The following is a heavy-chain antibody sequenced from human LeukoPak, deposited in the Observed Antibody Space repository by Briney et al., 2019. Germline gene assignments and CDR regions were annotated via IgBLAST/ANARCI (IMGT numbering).Heavy chain of an antibody. J-gene: IGHJ4*02. CDR1: GYSISSGYY. D-gene: IGHD4-23*01. CDR2: ISSSGSTI. Sequence: LSLTCAVSGYSISSGYYWGWIRQPPGKGLEWVSYISSSGSTIYYADSVKGRFTISRDNAKNSLYLQMNSLRAEDTAVYYCARDPVTLYYFDYWGQGTLVTVSS. CDR3: ARDPVTLYYFDY. V-gene: IGHV3-11*04.